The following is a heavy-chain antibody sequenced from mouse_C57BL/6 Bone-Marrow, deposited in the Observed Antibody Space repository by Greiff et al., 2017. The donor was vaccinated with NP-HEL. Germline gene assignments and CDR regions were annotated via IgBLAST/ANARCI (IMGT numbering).Heavy chain of an antibody. CDR2: IDPSDSYT. V-gene: IGHV1-59*01. CDR1: GYTFTSYW. D-gene: IGHD1-1*01. Sequence: QVQLQQPGAELVRPGTSVKLSCKASGYTFTSYWMHWVKQRPGQGLEWIGVIDPSDSYTNYNQKFKGKATLTVDTSSSTAYMQLSNLTSEDAAFYYCARYHHYSGSSHWYFDVWGTGTTVTVSS. CDR3: ARYHHYSGSSHWYFDV. J-gene: IGHJ1*03.